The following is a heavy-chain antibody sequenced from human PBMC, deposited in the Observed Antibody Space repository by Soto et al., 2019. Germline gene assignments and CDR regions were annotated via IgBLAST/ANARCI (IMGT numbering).Heavy chain of an antibody. V-gene: IGHV3-49*04. J-gene: IGHJ3*01. D-gene: IGHD3-10*01. CDR2: IRGKAYGGTA. CDR1: GFTFGDYA. CDR3: TRHQPITP. Sequence: PGGSLRLSCTASGFTFGDYAMSWVRQAPGRGLEWVGFIRGKAYGGTAEYAASVKGRFTISRDDSKSIAYLQMDSLKTEDTAVYHCTRHQPITPCGQGTMVIVS.